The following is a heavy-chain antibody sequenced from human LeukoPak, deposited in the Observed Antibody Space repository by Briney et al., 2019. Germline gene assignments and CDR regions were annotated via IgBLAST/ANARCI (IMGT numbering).Heavy chain of an antibody. D-gene: IGHD2-2*01. Sequence: PGGSLRLSCAASGFTFSSYAMSWVRQAPGKGLEWFSAISGSGGSTYYADSVKGRFTISRDNSKNTLYLQMNSLRAEDTAVYYCAKEGYCSSTSCYRGSYYFDYWGQGTLVTVSS. V-gene: IGHV3-23*01. J-gene: IGHJ4*02. CDR1: GFTFSSYA. CDR3: AKEGYCSSTSCYRGSYYFDY. CDR2: ISGSGGST.